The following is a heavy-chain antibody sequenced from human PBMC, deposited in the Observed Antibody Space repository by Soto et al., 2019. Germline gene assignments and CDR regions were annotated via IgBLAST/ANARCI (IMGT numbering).Heavy chain of an antibody. CDR1: GFPFSGSI. CDR3: ARNLGAKYGMDV. J-gene: IGHJ6*02. CDR2: IRSKANNYAT. D-gene: IGHD1-26*01. V-gene: IGHV3-73*01. Sequence: GGSLRLSCAGSGFPFSGSIIHWVRQAPGKGLEWVGRIRSKANNYATAFAASVQGRVTISREDPKNTAFLQMNSLKIEDTAVYFCARNLGAKYGMDVWGQGTTVTVSS.